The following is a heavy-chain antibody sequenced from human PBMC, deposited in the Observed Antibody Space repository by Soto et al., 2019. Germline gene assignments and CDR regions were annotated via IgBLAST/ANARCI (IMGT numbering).Heavy chain of an antibody. CDR3: ANGAIPVFPTSRKLGNVIDY. CDR1: GYTFTGYY. CDR2: INPNSGGT. Sequence: GASVKVSCKASGYTFTGYYMHWVRQAPGQGLEWMGWINPNSGGTNYAQKFQGRVTMTRDTSISTAYMELSRLRSDDTAVYYCANGAIPVFPTSRKLGNVIDYWGQGTLVTVSS. V-gene: IGHV1-2*02. J-gene: IGHJ4*02. D-gene: IGHD6-13*01.